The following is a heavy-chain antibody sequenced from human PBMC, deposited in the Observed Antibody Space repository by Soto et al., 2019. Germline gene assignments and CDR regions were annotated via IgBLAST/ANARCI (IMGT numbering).Heavy chain of an antibody. Sequence: ASVKVSCKASGYTFTSYAMHWVRQAPGQRLEWMGWINAGNGNTKYSQKFQGRVTITGDTSASTAYMELSSLRSEDTAVYYCARSIVVVTAADYWGQGTLVTVS. V-gene: IGHV1-3*01. CDR2: INAGNGNT. CDR3: ARSIVVVTAADY. CDR1: GYTFTSYA. D-gene: IGHD2-21*02. J-gene: IGHJ4*02.